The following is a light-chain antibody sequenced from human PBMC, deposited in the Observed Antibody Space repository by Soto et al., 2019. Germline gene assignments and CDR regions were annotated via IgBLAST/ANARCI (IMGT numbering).Light chain of an antibody. J-gene: IGKJ2*01. CDR3: QQYGSSPPYT. V-gene: IGKV3-20*01. CDR2: ATS. CDR1: QRISSGY. Sequence: EIVLTQSPDILSLSPGERVTLSCRASQRISSGYYAWYQQRPGQAPRLLIYATSTRATGIPDRFTGTGSGTDCTLTIARLEPEDFAVYYCQQYGSSPPYTFGQGTKLEIK.